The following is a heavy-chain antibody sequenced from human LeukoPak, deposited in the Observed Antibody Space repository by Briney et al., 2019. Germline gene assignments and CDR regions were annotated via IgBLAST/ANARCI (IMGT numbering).Heavy chain of an antibody. Sequence: ASVKVSCKTSGYTFTSYYMHWVRQAPGQGLEWMGIINPSGGSTSYAQKFQGRVTMTRDTSTSAVYMELSSLRSEDTAVYYCARERGGHYYDYWGQGTLVTVSS. D-gene: IGHD3-16*01. J-gene: IGHJ4*02. CDR3: ARERGGHYYDY. CDR2: INPSGGST. CDR1: GYTFTSYY. V-gene: IGHV1-46*01.